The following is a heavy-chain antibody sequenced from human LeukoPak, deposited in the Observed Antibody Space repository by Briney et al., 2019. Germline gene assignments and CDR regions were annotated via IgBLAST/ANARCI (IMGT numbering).Heavy chain of an antibody. V-gene: IGHV3-66*01. CDR2: IYSGGNT. J-gene: IGHJ3*02. CDR1: GFTVSINY. Sequence: GGSLRLSCAASGFTVSINYMSWVRQAPGKGLEWVSVIYSGGNTYYADSVKGRFTISRDNSKNTLYLQMNSLRAEDTAVYYCAKDRAVLLWFGDPLIWGQGTMVTVSS. CDR3: AKDRAVLLWFGDPLI. D-gene: IGHD3-10*01.